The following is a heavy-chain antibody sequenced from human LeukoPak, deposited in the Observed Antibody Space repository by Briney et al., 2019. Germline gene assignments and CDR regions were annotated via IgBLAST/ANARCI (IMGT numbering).Heavy chain of an antibody. D-gene: IGHD3-22*01. J-gene: IGHJ4*02. V-gene: IGHV4-59*12. CDR3: ARDSSGLDY. CDR2: IYYSGST. Sequence: SETLSLTCTVSGGSISSYYWSWIRQPPGKGLEWIGYIYYSGSTNYNPSLKSRVTISVDTSKNQFSLKLSSVTAADTAVYYCARDSSGLDYWGQGTLVTVSS. CDR1: GGSISSYY.